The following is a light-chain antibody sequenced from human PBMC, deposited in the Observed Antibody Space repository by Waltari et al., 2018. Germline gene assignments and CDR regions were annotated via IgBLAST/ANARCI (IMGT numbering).Light chain of an antibody. J-gene: IGLJ1*01. Sequence: QSALTQPASVSGSPGQSITLYSTGTSRDVGGYYLLSWYQQHPGKAPKVVIFDVSYRPSGVSNRFSASKSGNTASLTISGLQAEDEADYYCTSYTSSHGLVFGTGTKVTVL. CDR2: DVS. V-gene: IGLV2-14*03. CDR3: TSYTSSHGLV. CDR1: SRDVGGYYL.